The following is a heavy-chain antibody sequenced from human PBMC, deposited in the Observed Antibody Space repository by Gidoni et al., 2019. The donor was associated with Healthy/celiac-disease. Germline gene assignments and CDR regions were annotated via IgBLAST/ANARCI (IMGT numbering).Heavy chain of an antibody. D-gene: IGHD3-3*01. CDR1: GFTFSSNS. V-gene: IGHV3-21*01. Sequence: EVQLVESGGGLVKPGGSLRLSCAASGFTFSSNSMNWVRQAPGKGLEWVSSISSSSSYIYYADSVKGRFTISRDNAKNSLYRQMNSLRAEDTAVYYCARDFGGYYDFWSGYAVDYWGQGTLVTVSS. CDR3: ARDFGGYYDFWSGYAVDY. CDR2: ISSSSSYI. J-gene: IGHJ4*02.